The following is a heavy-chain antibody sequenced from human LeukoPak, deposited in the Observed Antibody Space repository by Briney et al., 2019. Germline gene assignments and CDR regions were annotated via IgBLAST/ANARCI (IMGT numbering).Heavy chain of an antibody. CDR3: ASNDFWGGYLNPPSDAFDI. J-gene: IGHJ3*02. Sequence: ASVKVSCKASGYTFTGYYMHWVRQAPGQGLEWMGWINPNSGGTNYAQKFQGRVTMTRDTSISTAYMELSRLRSDDTAVYYCASNDFWGGYLNPPSDAFDIWGQGTMVTVSS. D-gene: IGHD3-3*01. V-gene: IGHV1-2*02. CDR2: INPNSGGT. CDR1: GYTFTGYY.